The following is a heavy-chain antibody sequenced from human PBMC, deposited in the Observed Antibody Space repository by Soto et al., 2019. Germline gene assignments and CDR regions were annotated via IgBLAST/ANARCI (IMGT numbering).Heavy chain of an antibody. J-gene: IGHJ4*02. D-gene: IGHD2-15*01. CDR1: GDSTSNYY. CDR2: ISYSGNT. V-gene: IGHV4-59*01. CDR3: ACLRGKRGSPIDY. Sequence: PSETLSLTCIISGDSTSNYYLSWIRQSPGKGLEWIGYISYSGNTNYNPSLKGRVTISVDTSKDQLSLKVTSVTAADTAMYYCACLRGKRGSPIDYWGQGTQVTVYS.